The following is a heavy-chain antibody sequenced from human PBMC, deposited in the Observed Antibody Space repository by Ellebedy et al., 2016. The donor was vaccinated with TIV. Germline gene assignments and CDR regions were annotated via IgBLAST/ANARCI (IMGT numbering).Heavy chain of an antibody. V-gene: IGHV1-2*02. J-gene: IGHJ4*02. D-gene: IGHD6-13*01. CDR3: ARGSAAAGMGDY. CDR2: INPNSGDT. CDR1: GYTFSGFY. Sequence: ASVKVSCKASGYTFSGFYMYWVRQAPGQGLEWMGWINPNSGDTNYAQKFQGRVTITADKSTSTAYMELSSLRSEDTAVYYCARGSAAAGMGDYWGQGTLVTVSS.